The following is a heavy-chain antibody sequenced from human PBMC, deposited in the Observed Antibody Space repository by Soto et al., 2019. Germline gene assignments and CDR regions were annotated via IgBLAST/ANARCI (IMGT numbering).Heavy chain of an antibody. Sequence: KTSETLSLTCTVSGGSISSSSYYWGWVRQPPGKGLEWIGSIYYSGSTYYNPSLKSRVTISVDTSKNQFSLKLSSVTAADTAVYYCAGSYSSSSLAYYYYGMDVWGQGTTVTVSS. CDR3: AGSYSSSSLAYYYYGMDV. D-gene: IGHD6-6*01. V-gene: IGHV4-39*01. CDR2: IYYSGST. J-gene: IGHJ6*02. CDR1: GGSISSSSYY.